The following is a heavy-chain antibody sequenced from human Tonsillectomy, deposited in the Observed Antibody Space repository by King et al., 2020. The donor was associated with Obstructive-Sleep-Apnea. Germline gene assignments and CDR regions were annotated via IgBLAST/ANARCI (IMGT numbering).Heavy chain of an antibody. CDR1: CGSISSSGNN. CDR3: ARELMQPWYRIDH. Sequence: VQLQESGPGQVKPSQTLSLTCSGSCGSISSSGNNWNWIRQRPGKGLEWIGYIYDRGKTYYNPSLKSRVTIVVDTSKNQFSLKLRSVTAADTAIYYCARELMQPWYRIDHWGQGTLVTVSS. CDR2: IYDRGKT. V-gene: IGHV4-31*03. D-gene: IGHD2-8*01. J-gene: IGHJ4*02.